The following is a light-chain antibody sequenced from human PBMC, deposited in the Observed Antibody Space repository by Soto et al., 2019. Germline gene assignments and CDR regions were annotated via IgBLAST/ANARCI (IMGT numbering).Light chain of an antibody. Sequence: QSALTQPPSASGSPGQSVTISCTGTSRDVGSYNYVSWYQRLPGRAPKLVSYEVTKRPSGVPHRFSGSKSGNTASLTVSGLQAEDEADYYCSSYAGNNNVVFGGGTKVTVL. V-gene: IGLV2-8*01. CDR2: EVT. J-gene: IGLJ2*01. CDR3: SSYAGNNNVV. CDR1: SRDVGSYNY.